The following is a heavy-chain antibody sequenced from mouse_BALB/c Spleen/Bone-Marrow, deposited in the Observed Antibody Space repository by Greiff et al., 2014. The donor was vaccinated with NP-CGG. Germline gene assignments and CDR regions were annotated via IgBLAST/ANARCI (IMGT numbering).Heavy chain of an antibody. D-gene: IGHD4-1*01. CDR2: IWAGGST. Sequence: VKLVESGPGLVAPSQSLSITCTVSGFSLTSYGVNWVRQPPGKGLEWLGVIWAGGSTNYNLALMSRLSISKDNSKSQVFLKMNSLQTDDTAMYYCARDPRTGTGAMDYWGQGISVTVSS. CDR1: GFSLTSYG. J-gene: IGHJ4*01. CDR3: ARDPRTGTGAMDY. V-gene: IGHV2-9*02.